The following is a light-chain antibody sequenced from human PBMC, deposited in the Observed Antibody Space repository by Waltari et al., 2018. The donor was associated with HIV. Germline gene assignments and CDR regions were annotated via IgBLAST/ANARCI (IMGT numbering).Light chain of an antibody. J-gene: IGLJ3*02. CDR1: TSNIGPDS. CDR3: AAWDDSLGGLV. V-gene: IGLV1-47*01. Sequence: SVLSQTPSASGPPVQRFTISCSVSTSNIGPDSLYWYQQDPGKAPKLPIYRNKQRPSGVPDGFSGSKSGTYASLAISGLRSEDEADYYCAAWDDSLGGLVFGGGTKLTVL. CDR2: RNK.